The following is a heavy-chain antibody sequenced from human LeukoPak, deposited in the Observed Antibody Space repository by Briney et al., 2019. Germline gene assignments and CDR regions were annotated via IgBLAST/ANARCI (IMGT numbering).Heavy chain of an antibody. CDR2: INHSGST. CDR1: GGSFSAYY. CDR3: ARDPGTSSWNYFGY. V-gene: IGHV4-34*01. Sequence: SETLSLTCAVYGGSFSAYYWSWIRQPPGKGLEWIGEINHSGSTTYNPSLKSRVTISVDTSKNQFSLKLTSVTAADTAVYYCARDPGTSSWNYFGYWGQGTLVTVSS. J-gene: IGHJ4*02. D-gene: IGHD1-1*01.